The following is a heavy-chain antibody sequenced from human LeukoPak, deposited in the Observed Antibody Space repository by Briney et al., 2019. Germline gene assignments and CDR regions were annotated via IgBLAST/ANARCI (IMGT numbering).Heavy chain of an antibody. CDR2: SSDKANGYTT. Sequence: GGSLRLSCAASGILFSVTYLDWVRQAPGKGLEWVGRSSDKANGYTTKYAASVRDRFTISRDDSKNSLYLQMKSLKIENTAVYYCARSGDSYGPNWFDPWGQGTLVTVSS. CDR1: GILFSVTY. CDR3: ARSGDSYGPNWFDP. D-gene: IGHD5-18*01. J-gene: IGHJ5*02. V-gene: IGHV3-72*01.